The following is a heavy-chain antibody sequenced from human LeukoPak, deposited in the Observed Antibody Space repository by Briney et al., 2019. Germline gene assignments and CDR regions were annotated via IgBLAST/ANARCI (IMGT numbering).Heavy chain of an antibody. D-gene: IGHD3-16*01. CDR2: INPNSGDT. CDR1: GYTFTGYY. Sequence: ASVKVSCTASGYTFTGYYMHWVRQAPGQGLEWMGWINPNSGDTNFAQKFQGRVTMTRDTSISTVYMELSRLTSDDTAVYYCARDGGFDYWGQGTLVTVSS. CDR3: ARDGGFDY. J-gene: IGHJ4*02. V-gene: IGHV1-2*02.